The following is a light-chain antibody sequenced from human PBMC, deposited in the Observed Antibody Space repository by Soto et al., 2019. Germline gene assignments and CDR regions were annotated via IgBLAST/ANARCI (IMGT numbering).Light chain of an antibody. J-gene: IGLJ2*01. CDR2: YDS. Sequence: SYELTQPPSVSGAPGKTARITCGGNNIGSKSVHWYQQKPGQAPVLVIYYDSDRPSGIPERFSGSNSGNTATLTISRGEAGDEADYYCQVWDSSSDHPVFGGGTKLTVL. CDR3: QVWDSSSDHPV. CDR1: NIGSKS. V-gene: IGLV3-21*04.